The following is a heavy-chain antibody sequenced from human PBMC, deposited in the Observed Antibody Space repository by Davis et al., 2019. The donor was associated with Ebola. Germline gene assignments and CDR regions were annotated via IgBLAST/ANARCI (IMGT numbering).Heavy chain of an antibody. CDR2: INPSIGNT. D-gene: IGHD3-10*01. CDR1: GYSFTKYY. Sequence: ASVKVSCKASGYSFTKYYIHWVRQAPGQGLEWMGLINPSIGNTSLAQKFQGRVTLTRDTSTSTVHMDLSSLKSEDTAIYYCASGEFVDFWGQGTLVTVSS. CDR3: ASGEFVDF. J-gene: IGHJ4*02. V-gene: IGHV1-46*01.